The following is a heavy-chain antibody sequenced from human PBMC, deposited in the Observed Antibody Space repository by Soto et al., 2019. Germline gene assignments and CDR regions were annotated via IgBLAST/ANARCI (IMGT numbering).Heavy chain of an antibody. V-gene: IGHV3-15*01. CDR1: GFTFSNSW. Sequence: EVQLVESGGGLVKPGGSLRLSCAASGFTFSNSWMSWVRQAPGKGLEWVGRIKSKTDGGTTDYAAPVKGRFTISRDDSKNTLYQQMNSLKTEDTAVYYCTTGKYSSGWYVRNNYWGQGPLVTVSS. CDR3: TTGKYSSGWYVRNNY. D-gene: IGHD6-19*01. CDR2: IKSKTDGGTT. J-gene: IGHJ4*02.